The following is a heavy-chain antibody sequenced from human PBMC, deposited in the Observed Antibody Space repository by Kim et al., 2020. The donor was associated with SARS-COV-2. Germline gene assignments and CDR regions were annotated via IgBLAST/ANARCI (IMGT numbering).Heavy chain of an antibody. V-gene: IGHV3-48*02. CDR1: GFTFSSYS. J-gene: IGHJ6*02. CDR3: ARDRYSSGWYSPYYYYYGMDV. D-gene: IGHD6-19*01. Sequence: GGSLRLSCAASGFTFSSYSMNWVRQAPGKGLEWVSYISSSSSTIYYADSVKGRFTISRDNAKNSLYLQMNSLRDEDTAVYYCARDRYSSGWYSPYYYYYGMDVWGQGTTVTVSS. CDR2: ISSSSSTI.